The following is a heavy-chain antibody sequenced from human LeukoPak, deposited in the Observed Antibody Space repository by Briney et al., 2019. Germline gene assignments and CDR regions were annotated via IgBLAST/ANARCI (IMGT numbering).Heavy chain of an antibody. J-gene: IGHJ4*02. CDR2: IYSGGST. CDR3: ARDTDYSSSPIVYFDY. Sequence: GGSLRLSCAASGFTVSSNYMSWVRQAPGKGLEWVSVIYSGGSTYYADSVKGRFTISRDNSKNTLYLQMNSLRAEDTAVYYCARDTDYSSSPIVYFDYWGQGTLLTVSS. CDR1: GFTVSSNY. V-gene: IGHV3-66*02. D-gene: IGHD6-6*01.